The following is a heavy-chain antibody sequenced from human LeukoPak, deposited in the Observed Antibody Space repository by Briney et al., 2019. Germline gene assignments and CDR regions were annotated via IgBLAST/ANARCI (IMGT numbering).Heavy chain of an antibody. D-gene: IGHD6-13*01. J-gene: IGHJ4*02. CDR2: IYGGST. CDR1: GFTLSSNH. Sequence: GGSLRLSCAASGFTLSSNHMSWVRQAPGKGLEWVSIIYGGSTYYADSVKGRFTISRDNSKNTLFLQMNSVRADDTAVYYCAREFGSWLEWGQGTLVTVSS. V-gene: IGHV3-53*01. CDR3: AREFGSWLE.